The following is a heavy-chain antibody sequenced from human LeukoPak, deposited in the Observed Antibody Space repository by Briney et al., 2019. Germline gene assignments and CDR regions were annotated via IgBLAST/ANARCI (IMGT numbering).Heavy chain of an antibody. D-gene: IGHD1-26*01. CDR1: EYTFTSYD. V-gene: IGHV1-18*01. Sequence: ASVKVSCKASEYTFTSYDINWVRQAPGQGLEWMGWISAYNGNTNYAQKLQGRVTMTTDTSTSTAYMELRSLRSDDTAVYYCARDRLVWWELPPTPNDAFDIWGQGTMVTVSS. CDR3: ARDRLVWWELPPTPNDAFDI. J-gene: IGHJ3*02. CDR2: ISAYNGNT.